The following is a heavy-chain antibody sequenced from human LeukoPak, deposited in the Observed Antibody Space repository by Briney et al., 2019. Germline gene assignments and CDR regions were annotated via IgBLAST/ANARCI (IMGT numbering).Heavy chain of an antibody. J-gene: IGHJ5*02. V-gene: IGHV3-7*01. D-gene: IGHD1-20*01. CDR2: IRRDGVAK. CDR3: ARLSGDITVFDL. Sequence: GGSLRLSRAASGFTFGNYWVSWVRQAPGKGLEWVATIRRDGVAKYYVDSVRGRFTISRDNAQNSLFLQMNSLRAEDTALYFCARLSGDITVFDLWGQGTQVTVSS. CDR1: GFTFGNYW.